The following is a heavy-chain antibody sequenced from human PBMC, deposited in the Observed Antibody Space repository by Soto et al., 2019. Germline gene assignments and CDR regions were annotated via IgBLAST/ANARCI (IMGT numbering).Heavy chain of an antibody. Sequence: SETLSLTCTVSYASIGTHYWSWLRQPPGKPLEWIGHIYFSGTTNYNPSLKSRVTLSVDMSKSQFSLKLTSVTAADAAVYYCARHRWSSGYYLVFDSWGPGTLVTVSS. CDR1: YASIGTHY. J-gene: IGHJ4*02. CDR2: IYFSGTT. D-gene: IGHD6-19*01. CDR3: ARHRWSSGYYLVFDS. V-gene: IGHV4-59*08.